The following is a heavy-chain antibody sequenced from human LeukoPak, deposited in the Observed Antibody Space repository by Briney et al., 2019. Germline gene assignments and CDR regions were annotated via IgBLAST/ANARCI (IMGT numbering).Heavy chain of an antibody. CDR2: IRDKTYGGTT. V-gene: IGHV3-49*04. J-gene: IGHJ5*02. CDR1: GFTFGDYA. CDR3: TRDRGYCSSTSCYAWFDP. Sequence: PGESLRLSCTASGFTFGDYAMSWVRQAPGKGLAWVGFIRDKTYGGTTEYAASVKGRFTISRDDSRSIAYLQMNGLKTEDTAVYYCTRDRGYCSSTSCYAWFDPWGQGTLVTVSS. D-gene: IGHD2-2*01.